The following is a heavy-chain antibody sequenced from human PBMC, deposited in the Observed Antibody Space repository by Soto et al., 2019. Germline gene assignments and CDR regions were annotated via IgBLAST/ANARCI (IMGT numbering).Heavy chain of an antibody. J-gene: IGHJ4*02. CDR3: ARGWGRIFDY. Sequence: QVQLQQWGAGLLKPSETLSLTCAVYGGSFSGYYWNWIRQPPGKGLEWIGEINHSGSTNYNPSLKSRVTVSVDTSTNQYSLKLSSVTAADTAVYYCARGWGRIFDYWGQGTLVTVSS. D-gene: IGHD7-27*01. CDR1: GGSFSGYY. V-gene: IGHV4-34*01. CDR2: INHSGST.